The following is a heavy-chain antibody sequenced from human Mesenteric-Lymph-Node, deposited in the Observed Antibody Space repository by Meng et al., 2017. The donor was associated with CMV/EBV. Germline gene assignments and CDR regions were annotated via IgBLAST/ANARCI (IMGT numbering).Heavy chain of an antibody. J-gene: IGHJ4*02. CDR2: INAYNGNT. D-gene: IGHD6-19*01. CDR1: GYPFTSYG. Sequence: SGYPFTSYGIRWARQAPGQGLEWMARINAYNGNTNYAQKFQGRVTLTTDTSTNTAYMELRSLRSDDTAVYYCASESSQGYSSGGDYWGQGTLVTVSS. CDR3: ASESSQGYSSGGDY. V-gene: IGHV1-18*01.